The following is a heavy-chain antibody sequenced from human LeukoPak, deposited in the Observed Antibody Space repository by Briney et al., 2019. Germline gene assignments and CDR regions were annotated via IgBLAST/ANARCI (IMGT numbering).Heavy chain of an antibody. D-gene: IGHD2-15*01. Sequence: GGSLRLSRAASGFTFSSSAMSWVRQAPGKGLEWVSAISNNGGYTYYADSVQGRFTISRDNSKSTLCLQMNSLRAEDTAVYYCAKQLGYCSDGSCYFPYWGQGTLVTVSS. J-gene: IGHJ4*02. CDR1: GFTFSSSA. CDR3: AKQLGYCSDGSCYFPY. V-gene: IGHV3-23*01. CDR2: ISNNGGYT.